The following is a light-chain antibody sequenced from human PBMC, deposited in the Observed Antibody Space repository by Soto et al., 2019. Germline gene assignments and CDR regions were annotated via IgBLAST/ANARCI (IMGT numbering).Light chain of an antibody. Sequence: DVQVTQSPSSLSASVGDRVTITCRASQNINSYLNWYQQKPGKAPKFLIYAASSLQSGVPSRFSGAESGTDFTLTISSLQAEDFATYYCQQTYSIPHTFGQGTKVDSK. CDR1: QNINSY. CDR2: AAS. CDR3: QQTYSIPHT. V-gene: IGKV1-39*01. J-gene: IGKJ2*01.